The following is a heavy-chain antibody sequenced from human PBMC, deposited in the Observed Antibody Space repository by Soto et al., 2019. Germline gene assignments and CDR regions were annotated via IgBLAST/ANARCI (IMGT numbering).Heavy chain of an antibody. CDR2: ISYDGSNE. V-gene: IGHV3-30-3*01. CDR3: AGYCSSTSCYSRY. J-gene: IGHJ4*02. Sequence: PGGSLRLSCEASGFTFSSYAMHWFRQAPGKGLEWVAVISYDGSNEYYADSVKGRFTISRDNSKNTLYLQMNSLRVEDTAVYYCAGYCSSTSCYSRYWGQGTLVTVSS. D-gene: IGHD2-2*01. CDR1: GFTFSSYA.